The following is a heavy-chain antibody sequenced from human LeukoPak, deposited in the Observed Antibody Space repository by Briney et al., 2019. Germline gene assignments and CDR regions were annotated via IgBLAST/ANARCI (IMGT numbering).Heavy chain of an antibody. CDR3: ANCGLPGARYYFDY. Sequence: GRSLRLSCAASGFTFSSTGMHWVRQAPGKGLEWVAVILYDGSNKYYADSVKGRFTISRDNSKNTLYLQMNSLRAEDTAVYYCANCGLPGARYYFDYWGQGTLVTVSS. D-gene: IGHD2-21*01. J-gene: IGHJ4*02. V-gene: IGHV3-30*18. CDR2: ILYDGSNK. CDR1: GFTFSSTG.